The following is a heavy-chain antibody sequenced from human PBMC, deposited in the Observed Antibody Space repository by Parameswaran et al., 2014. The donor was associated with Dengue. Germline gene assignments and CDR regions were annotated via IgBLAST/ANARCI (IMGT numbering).Heavy chain of an antibody. CDR2: INTNTGNP. J-gene: IGHJ6*02. D-gene: IGHD3-10*01. CDR3: ARDIALEVSGVRGVIPYYYYGMDV. Sequence: WVRQAPGQGLEWMGWINTNTGNPTYAQGFTGRFVFSLDTSVSTAYLQISSLKAEDTAVYYCARDIALEVSGVRGVIPYYYYGMDVWGQGTTVTVSS. V-gene: IGHV7-4-1*02.